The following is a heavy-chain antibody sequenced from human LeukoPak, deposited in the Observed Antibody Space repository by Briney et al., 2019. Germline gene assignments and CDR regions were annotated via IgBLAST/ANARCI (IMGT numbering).Heavy chain of an antibody. CDR3: ARDGGEYYDSSGYPLDY. J-gene: IGHJ4*02. Sequence: ASVKVSCKASGYTFTSYGISWVRQAPGQGLEWMGRISAYNGNTNYAQKLQGRVTMTTDTSTSTAYMELRSLSSDDTAVYYCARDGGEYYDSSGYPLDYWGQGSLVTVSS. D-gene: IGHD3-22*01. CDR2: ISAYNGNT. V-gene: IGHV1-18*01. CDR1: GYTFTSYG.